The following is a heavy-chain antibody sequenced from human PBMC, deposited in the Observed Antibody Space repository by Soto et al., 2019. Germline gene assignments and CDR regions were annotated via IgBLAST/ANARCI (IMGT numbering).Heavy chain of an antibody. CDR2: INADGGST. Sequence: EVQLVGSGGGLVQPGGSLRLSCAASGFTFSNDWMHWVRQAPGKGLEWVSRINADGGSTHYADSVRGRFTISRDNAKNTLFLQLNSLRVEDTAIYYCIKVLTRGVGVPRFYFDSWGQGTLVTVSA. CDR1: GFTFSNDW. J-gene: IGHJ4*02. V-gene: IGHV3-74*01. CDR3: IKVLTRGVGVPRFYFDS. D-gene: IGHD3-9*01.